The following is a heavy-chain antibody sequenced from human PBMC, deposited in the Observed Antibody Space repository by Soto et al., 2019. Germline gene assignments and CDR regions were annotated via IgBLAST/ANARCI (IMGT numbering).Heavy chain of an antibody. V-gene: IGHV3-74*01. Sequence: EVQLVESGGGLVQPGGSLRLSCAASGFTFSNSWIHWVRQAPGKGLVWVSHINSDGSGTDYADSVKDRFPISRDNAKNTVYLQMNSLRAEDTAVYYCARDRSYALDVWGQGSTVTVSS. CDR1: GFTFSNSW. CDR2: INSDGSGT. CDR3: ARDRSYALDV. J-gene: IGHJ6*02.